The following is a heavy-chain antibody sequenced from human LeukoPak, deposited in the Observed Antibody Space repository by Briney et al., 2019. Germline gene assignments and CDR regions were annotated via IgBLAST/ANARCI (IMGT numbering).Heavy chain of an antibody. CDR2: ISSSSSYI. CDR1: GFTFSSYS. D-gene: IGHD2-21*02. Sequence: PGGSLRLSCAASGFTFSSYSMNWVRQAPGKGLEWVSSISSSSSYIYYADSVKGRFTISRDNAKNSLYLQMNSLRAEDTALYYCAKDGTGCGGDCYSDYWGQGTLVTVSS. V-gene: IGHV3-21*04. J-gene: IGHJ4*02. CDR3: AKDGTGCGGDCYSDY.